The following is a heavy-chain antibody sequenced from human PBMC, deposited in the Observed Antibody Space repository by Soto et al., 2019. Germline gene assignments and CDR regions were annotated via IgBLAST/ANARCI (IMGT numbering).Heavy chain of an antibody. D-gene: IGHD3-10*01. V-gene: IGHV1-69*01. Sequence: QVQLVQSGAEVKKPGSSVKVSCKAYGGTFSSYAISWVRQAPGQGLEWMGGIIPNFGTANYAQKFQGRVTITADEYTSTGYLELSSLRSEDTAVYYCARGRTRLWFGELPGGYGMDVWGQGTTVTVSS. CDR3: ARGRTRLWFGELPGGYGMDV. J-gene: IGHJ6*02. CDR2: IIPNFGTA. CDR1: GGTFSSYA.